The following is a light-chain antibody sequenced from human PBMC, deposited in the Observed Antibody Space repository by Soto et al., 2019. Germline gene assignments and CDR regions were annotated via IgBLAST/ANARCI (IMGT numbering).Light chain of an antibody. J-gene: IGKJ4*01. V-gene: IGKV3D-15*01. CDR3: QQYNNWPPLT. Sequence: EIVMTHSPATLSVSPGERATLSCRASQSVSSNLAWYQQNPGQAPRLLIYGASTRATGIPARFSGSGSGTEFTLTISSLQSEDFAVYYCQQYNNWPPLTFGGGTKVDIK. CDR1: QSVSSN. CDR2: GAS.